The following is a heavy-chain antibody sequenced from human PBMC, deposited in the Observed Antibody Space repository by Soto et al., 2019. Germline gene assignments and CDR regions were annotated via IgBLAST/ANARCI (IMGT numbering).Heavy chain of an antibody. D-gene: IGHD6-6*01. Sequence: GGSLRLSCAASGFTFSSYWMSWVRQAPGKGLEWVANIKQDGSEKYYVDSVKGRFTISRDNAKNSLYLQMNSLRAEDTAVYYCARDSPSLRDSSSSTKNYYYYYYMDVWGKGTTVTVSS. CDR2: IKQDGSEK. CDR3: ARDSPSLRDSSSSTKNYYYYYYMDV. CDR1: GFTFSSYW. V-gene: IGHV3-7*01. J-gene: IGHJ6*03.